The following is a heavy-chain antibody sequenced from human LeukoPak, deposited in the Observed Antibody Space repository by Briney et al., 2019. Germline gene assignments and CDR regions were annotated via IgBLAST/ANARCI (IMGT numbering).Heavy chain of an antibody. V-gene: IGHV4-59*11. D-gene: IGHD6-19*01. CDR1: GGSITCLY. J-gene: IGHJ6*02. Sequence: SETLSLTCSVSGGSITCLYWSWVRQPPGKGLEYVGYVHHTGVTNYNPSLRGRVTVSMDASKNQFYLKLNSVTAADTAVYYCVRSATIAVFRYGMDVWGQGTTVTVSS. CDR2: VHHTGVT. CDR3: VRSATIAVFRYGMDV.